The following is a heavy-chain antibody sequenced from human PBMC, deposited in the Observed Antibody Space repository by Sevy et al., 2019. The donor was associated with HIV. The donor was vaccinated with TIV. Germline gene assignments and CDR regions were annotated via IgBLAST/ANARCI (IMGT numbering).Heavy chain of an antibody. CDR1: GFTFSSYS. D-gene: IGHD5-18*01. Sequence: GESLKISCSASGFTFSSYSMNWVRQAPGKGLEWVSYISSSSSTIYYADSVKGRFTISRDNARNSLYLQMNSLRDEDTAVYYCASRERGGGDTALGYWGQGTLVTVSS. J-gene: IGHJ4*02. CDR3: ASRERGGGDTALGY. V-gene: IGHV3-48*02. CDR2: ISSSSSTI.